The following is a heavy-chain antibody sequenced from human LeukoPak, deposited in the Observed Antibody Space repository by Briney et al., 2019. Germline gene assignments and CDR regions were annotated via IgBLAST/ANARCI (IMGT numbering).Heavy chain of an antibody. V-gene: IGHV3-48*01. Sequence: GGSLRLSCAASGFTFSSYRMNWVRQAPGKGLEWVSYINNSSSTIYYADSVKGRFTISRDNAKNSLYLQMNSLRAEDTAVYYCARQFDIWGQGTMVTVSS. CDR1: GFTFSSYR. CDR2: INNSSSTI. CDR3: ARQFDI. J-gene: IGHJ3*02.